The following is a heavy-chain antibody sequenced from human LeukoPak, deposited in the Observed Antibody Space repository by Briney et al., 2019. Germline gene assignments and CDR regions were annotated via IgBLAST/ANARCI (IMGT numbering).Heavy chain of an antibody. J-gene: IGHJ4*02. CDR2: IKEDGSET. Sequence: PGRSLRLSCAASGFTFSSYGMHWVRQAPGKGLEWVANIKEDGSETNYVDSVKGRFTISRDNAKNSLFLQMNSLRGEDTAIYYCARHLAGDSLYRHFDYWGQGTLVTVSP. D-gene: IGHD5/OR15-5a*01. CDR3: ARHLAGDSLYRHFDY. V-gene: IGHV3-7*04. CDR1: GFTFSSYG.